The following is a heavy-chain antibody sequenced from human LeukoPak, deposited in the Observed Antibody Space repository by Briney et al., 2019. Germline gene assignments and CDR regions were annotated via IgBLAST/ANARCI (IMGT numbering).Heavy chain of an antibody. CDR3: ARKASSSWSFYYYYYMDV. V-gene: IGHV3-74*01. J-gene: IGHJ6*03. D-gene: IGHD6-13*01. Sequence: GGSLRLSCAASGFTFSSYWMHWVRQAPGKGLVWVSRINSDGSSTSYGDSVKGRFTISRDNAKNTLYLQMNSLRAEDTAVYYCARKASSSWSFYYYYYMDVWGKGTTVTVSS. CDR2: INSDGSST. CDR1: GFTFSSYW.